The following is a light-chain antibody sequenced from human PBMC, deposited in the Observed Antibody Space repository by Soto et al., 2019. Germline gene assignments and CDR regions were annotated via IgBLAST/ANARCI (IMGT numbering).Light chain of an antibody. J-gene: IGLJ2*01. Sequence: QSVLTQPPSVSGAPGQRVTISCTGSSSNIGAGYDVHWYQQLPGTAPKLLIYGNSNRPSGVPERFSGSKSGTSASLAITGLQAEDEADDYCQSYDSSLSDVVFGGGTKLTV. CDR2: GNS. CDR1: SSNIGAGYD. V-gene: IGLV1-40*01. CDR3: QSYDSSLSDVV.